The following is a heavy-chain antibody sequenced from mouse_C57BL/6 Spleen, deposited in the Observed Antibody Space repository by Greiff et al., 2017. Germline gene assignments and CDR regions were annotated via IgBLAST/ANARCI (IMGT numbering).Heavy chain of an antibody. J-gene: IGHJ2*01. CDR2: IYPRDGSP. CDR1: GYTFTSYD. Sequence: VMLVESGPELVKPGASVKLSCKASGYTFTSYDINWVKQRPGQGLEWIGWIYPRDGSPKYNEKFKGKATLTVDTSSSTAYMELHSLTSEDSAVYFCARVGNYYFDYWGQGTTLTVAS. CDR3: ARVGNYYFDY. V-gene: IGHV1-85*01. D-gene: IGHD2-1*01.